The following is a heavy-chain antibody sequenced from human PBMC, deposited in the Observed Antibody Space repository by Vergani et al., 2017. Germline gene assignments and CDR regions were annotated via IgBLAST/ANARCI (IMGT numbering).Heavy chain of an antibody. CDR1: GGSISSYY. CDR3: ARGGTSSSGYDFLASYYYYGMDV. D-gene: IGHD5-12*01. Sequence: QVQLQESGPGLVKPSETLSLTCIVSGGSISSYYWSWIRQPPGKGLEWIGYIYYSGSTNYNPSLKSRVTISVDTSKNQFSLKLSSVTAADTAVYYCARGGTSSSGYDFLASYYYYGMDVWGQGTTVTVSS. J-gene: IGHJ6*02. CDR2: IYYSGST. V-gene: IGHV4-59*01.